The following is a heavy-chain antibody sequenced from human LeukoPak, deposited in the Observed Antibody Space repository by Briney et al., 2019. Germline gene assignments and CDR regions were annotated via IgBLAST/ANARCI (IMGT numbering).Heavy chain of an antibody. V-gene: IGHV3-30*19. CDR2: MSIDEDGGKT. J-gene: IGHJ3*02. Sequence: PGGSLRLSCAASGFTFSSFGMHWVRRAPGKGLEWVAFMSIDEDGGKTYFADSVKGRFTISRDNSKKTVDLQMKSLRPEDTAVYYCARGEDIVVVVAATREDAFDIWGQGTMVTVSS. CDR1: GFTFSSFG. CDR3: ARGEDIVVVVAATREDAFDI. D-gene: IGHD2-15*01.